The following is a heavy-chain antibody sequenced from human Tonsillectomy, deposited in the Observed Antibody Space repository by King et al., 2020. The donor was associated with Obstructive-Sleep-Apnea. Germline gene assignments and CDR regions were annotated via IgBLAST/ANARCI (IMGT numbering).Heavy chain of an antibody. CDR2: INSDGSTT. V-gene: IGHV3-74*01. Sequence: VQLVESGGGLVQPGGSLRLSCAASGFTFSSYWMHWVRQAPGKGLGWVSRINSDGSTTTYAVSVKGRFTISRDNAKNTLHLQMSSLRAEDTAVYFCARDRDCRSTSCFFGMDVWGQGTTVTVSS. CDR1: GFTFSSYW. CDR3: ARDRDCRSTSCFFGMDV. J-gene: IGHJ6*02. D-gene: IGHD2-2*01.